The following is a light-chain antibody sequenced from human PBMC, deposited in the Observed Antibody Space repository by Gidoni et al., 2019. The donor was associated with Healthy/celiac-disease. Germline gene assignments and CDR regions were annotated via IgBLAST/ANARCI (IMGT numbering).Light chain of an antibody. V-gene: IGKV1-5*03. J-gene: IGKJ2*04. CDR1: QSISSW. CDR3: QQYNSYPCS. CDR2: KAS. Sequence: DIKITQSPSTLSASVGDRVTITCRASQSISSWLAWYQQKPGKAPKLLIYKASSLESGVPSRFSGSGSGTEFTLTISSLQPDDFATYYCQQYNSYPCSFGQGTKLEIK.